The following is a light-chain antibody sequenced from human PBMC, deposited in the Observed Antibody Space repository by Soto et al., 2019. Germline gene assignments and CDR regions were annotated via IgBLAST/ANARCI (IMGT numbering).Light chain of an antibody. CDR2: GAS. CDR3: QQYNNWPPWT. CDR1: QSVSNN. J-gene: IGKJ1*01. Sequence: EIVMTQSPATLSVSPGERATLSCRASQSVSNNLAWYQQKAGQAPRLLIYGASTRATGIPARFSGSGSWTEFTLTIRSLQSEDFAVYYCQQYNNWPPWTFGQGTKVEIK. V-gene: IGKV3-15*01.